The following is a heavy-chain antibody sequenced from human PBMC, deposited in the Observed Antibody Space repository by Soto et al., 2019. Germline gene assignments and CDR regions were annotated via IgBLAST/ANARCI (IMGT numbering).Heavy chain of an antibody. J-gene: IGHJ6*02. CDR3: AGVVWFRGMDV. CDR2: TYYRSKWIH. Sequence: PXQPLSLTSDISGDSVSSSSAACNLIRHSPSRGLEWLGRTYYRSKWIHEYTLSMESRITINPDTSKNQFSLHIYSVTPEDTAVYYCAGVVWFRGMDVWGQGTPVTVSS. V-gene: IGHV6-1*01. D-gene: IGHD3-16*01. CDR1: GDSVSSSSAA.